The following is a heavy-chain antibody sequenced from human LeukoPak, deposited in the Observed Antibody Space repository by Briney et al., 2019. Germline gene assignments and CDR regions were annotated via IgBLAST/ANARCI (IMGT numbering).Heavy chain of an antibody. V-gene: IGHV3-15*01. CDR3: TTGYYYGSGSW. CDR2: IKSKTDGGTT. J-gene: IGHJ4*02. Sequence: GGSLTLSCAASGFTFSNAWMRWVRQAPGKGLEWVIRIKSKTDGGTTGYAAPVKGRFTISRDDSKNTLYLQMNSLKTEYTAVYYCTTGYYYGSGSWWGQGTLVTVSS. CDR1: GFTFSNAW. D-gene: IGHD3-10*01.